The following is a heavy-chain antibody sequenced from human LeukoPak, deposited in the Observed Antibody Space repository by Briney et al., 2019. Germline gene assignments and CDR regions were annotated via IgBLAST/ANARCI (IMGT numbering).Heavy chain of an antibody. Sequence: ASVKVSCKASGYTFTGYYMHWVRQAPGQGLEWMGWINPNSGGTNYAQKFQGRVTMTRDTSISTAYMELSRLRSDDTAVYYCARETGRSSTSCWFDPWGQGTLVTVSS. D-gene: IGHD2-2*01. CDR2: INPNSGGT. V-gene: IGHV1-2*02. J-gene: IGHJ5*02. CDR1: GYTFTGYY. CDR3: ARETGRSSTSCWFDP.